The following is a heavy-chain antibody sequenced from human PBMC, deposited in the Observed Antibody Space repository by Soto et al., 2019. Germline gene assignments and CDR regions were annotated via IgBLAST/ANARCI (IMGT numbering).Heavy chain of an antibody. J-gene: IGHJ6*03. CDR3: AGVRGVGYYYYYYMDV. CDR2: IIPILGIA. V-gene: IGHV1-69*02. D-gene: IGHD3-10*01. CDR1: GGTLTKYT. Sequence: GASVKVSCKASGGTLTKYTIRWVRQAPGKGLEWMGRIIPILGIANYAQKFQGRVTITADKSTSTAYMELSSLRSEDTAVYYCAGVRGVGYYYYYYMDVWGKGTTVTVSS.